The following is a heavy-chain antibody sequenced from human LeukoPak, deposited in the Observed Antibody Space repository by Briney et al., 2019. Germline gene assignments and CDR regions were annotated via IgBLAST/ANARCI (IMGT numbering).Heavy chain of an antibody. CDR3: ARAMGIYGDYFCDY. Sequence: SQTLSLTCTVSGGSISSGGYYWSWLRQHPGKGLEWIGYNYYSGSTYYNPSLKSRVTISVDTSKNQFSLKLSSVTAADTAVYYCARAMGIYGDYFCDYWGQGTLVTVSS. D-gene: IGHD4-17*01. CDR1: GGSISSGGYY. V-gene: IGHV4-31*03. J-gene: IGHJ4*02. CDR2: NYYSGST.